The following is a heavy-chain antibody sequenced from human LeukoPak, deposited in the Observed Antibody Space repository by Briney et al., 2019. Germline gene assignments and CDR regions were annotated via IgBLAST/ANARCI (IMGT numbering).Heavy chain of an antibody. V-gene: IGHV3-74*01. CDR3: VRDTIAPPGDFDY. CDR1: GFTFSNYW. Sequence: GGSLRLSCAASGFTFSNYWMHWVRQAPGKGLVWVSLINNDGSFTNYADSVKGRFTISRDNAKSTLYLQMYSLRAEDPAVYYCVRDTIAPPGDFDYWGQGTLVTVSS. CDR2: INNDGSFT. D-gene: IGHD6-13*01. J-gene: IGHJ4*02.